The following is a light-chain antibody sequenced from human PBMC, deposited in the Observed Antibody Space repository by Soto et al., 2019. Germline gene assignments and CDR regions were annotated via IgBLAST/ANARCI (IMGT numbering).Light chain of an antibody. CDR1: QGIXRX. CDR2: XXG. J-gene: IGKJ1*01. CDR3: LQHYSYPWT. Sequence: DIQMTQSPSSLSASVGDRVTITCRASQGIXRXXAXLXXXRXXXXXXXXXXXGXLQXGVRPRFRGSGYGKEFTLTISSLQPEDFATYFCLQHYSYPWTFGKAT. V-gene: IGKV1-17*01.